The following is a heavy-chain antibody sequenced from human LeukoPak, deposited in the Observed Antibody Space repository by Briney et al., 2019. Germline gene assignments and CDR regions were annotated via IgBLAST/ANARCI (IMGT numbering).Heavy chain of an antibody. V-gene: IGHV4-59*01. J-gene: IGHJ4*02. CDR1: GGSISNYY. D-gene: IGHD1-26*01. CDR2: IYYSGST. Sequence: KSSETLSLTCTVSGGSISNYYWSWIRQPPGKGLEWIGYIYYSGSTNYNPSLKSRVTISVDTSKNQFSLKLSSVTAADTAVYYCARGVVSGGYTHFDYWGQGTLVTVYS. CDR3: ARGVVSGGYTHFDY.